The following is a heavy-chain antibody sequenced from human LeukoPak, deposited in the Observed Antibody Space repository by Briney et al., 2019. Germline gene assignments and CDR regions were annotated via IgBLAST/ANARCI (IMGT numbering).Heavy chain of an antibody. D-gene: IGHD6-6*01. Sequence: SVKVSCKASGGTFSSYAISWVRQAPGQGLEWMGGIIPIFGTANYAQKFQGRVTITADESTSTAYMELSSLRSEDTAVYYCARVGGSSSGDAFDIWGKGQWSPSLQ. CDR2: IIPIFGTA. CDR1: GGTFSSYA. CDR3: ARVGGSSSGDAFDI. J-gene: IGHJ3*02. V-gene: IGHV1-69*13.